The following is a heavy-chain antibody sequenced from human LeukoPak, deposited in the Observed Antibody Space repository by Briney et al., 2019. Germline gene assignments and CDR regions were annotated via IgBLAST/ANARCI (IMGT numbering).Heavy chain of an antibody. J-gene: IGHJ3*02. V-gene: IGHV4-39*01. CDR2: IYYSGST. CDR3: ARLLPTGTFLGAFDI. CDR1: GGSISSSSYY. Sequence: PSETLSLTCTVSGGSISSSSYYWGWIRQPPGKGLKWIGSIYYSGSTYYNPSLRSRVTISVDTSKNQFSLKLSSVTAADTAVYYCARLLPTGTFLGAFDIWGRGTMVTVSS. D-gene: IGHD2/OR15-2a*01.